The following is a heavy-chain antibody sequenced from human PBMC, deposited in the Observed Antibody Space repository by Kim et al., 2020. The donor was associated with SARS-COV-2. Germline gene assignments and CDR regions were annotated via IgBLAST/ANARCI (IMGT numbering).Heavy chain of an antibody. V-gene: IGHV3-30*02. Sequence: VKGRFTISRDNSKNTLYLQMNSLRAEDTAVYYCAKDGVPMIERSRYFQHWGQGTLVTVSS. CDR3: AKDGVPMIERSRYFQH. J-gene: IGHJ1*01. D-gene: IGHD3-22*01.